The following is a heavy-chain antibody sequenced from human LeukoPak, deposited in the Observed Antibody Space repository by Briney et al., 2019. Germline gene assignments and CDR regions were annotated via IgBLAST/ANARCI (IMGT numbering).Heavy chain of an antibody. CDR3: ARQGYDSSGYYSHDFDY. D-gene: IGHD3-22*01. CDR2: IDPSDSYI. Sequence: GESLKISCKGSGYSFTSYWISWVRQMPGKGLEWMGRIDPSDSYINHSPSFQGHVTISADKSISTAYLQWSSLKASDTAMYYCARQGYDSSGYYSHDFDYWGQGTLVTVSS. CDR1: GYSFTSYW. J-gene: IGHJ4*02. V-gene: IGHV5-10-1*01.